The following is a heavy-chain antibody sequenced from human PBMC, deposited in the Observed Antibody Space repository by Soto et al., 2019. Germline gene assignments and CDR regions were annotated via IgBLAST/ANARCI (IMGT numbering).Heavy chain of an antibody. Sequence: SETLSLTCAVYGGSFSGYYWSWIRQPPGQGLEWIGEINHSGSTNYNPSLKSRVTISVDTSKNQFSLKLSSVTAADTAVYYCARDMKNYGSGSYYNGLFYPWGQGTLVTVSS. CDR1: GGSFSGYY. V-gene: IGHV4-34*01. CDR2: INHSGST. D-gene: IGHD3-10*01. J-gene: IGHJ5*02. CDR3: ARDMKNYGSGSYYNGLFYP.